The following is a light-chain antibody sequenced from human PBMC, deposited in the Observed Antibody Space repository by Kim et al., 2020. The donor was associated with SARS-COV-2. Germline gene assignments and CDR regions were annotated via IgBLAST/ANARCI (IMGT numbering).Light chain of an antibody. J-gene: IGKJ1*01. Sequence: SPGERATLSCRASQSVSSNLAWYQQKPGQAPRLLIYGASTRATGIPARFSGSGSGTEFALTISSMQSEDFAVYYCQQYNNWPWGTFGQGTKVDIK. V-gene: IGKV3-15*01. CDR2: GAS. CDR1: QSVSSN. CDR3: QQYNNWPWGT.